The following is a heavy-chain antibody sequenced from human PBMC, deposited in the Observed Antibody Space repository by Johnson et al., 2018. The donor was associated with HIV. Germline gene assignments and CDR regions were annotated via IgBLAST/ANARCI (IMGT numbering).Heavy chain of an antibody. CDR2: INWNGGTI. CDR3: ATVWRNEGRHAFDV. CDR1: GFTFEDHD. V-gene: IGHV3-20*04. J-gene: IGHJ3*01. Sequence: VQLVESGGGVVRPGGSLKLSCAASGFTFEDHDMSWVRQIPGKGLEWVSGINWNGGTISNADSVKGRFTISRNNAKNPLYLQMNSLRAEDTAVYFCATVWRNEGRHAFDVWGQGTMVTVSS. D-gene: IGHD1-1*01.